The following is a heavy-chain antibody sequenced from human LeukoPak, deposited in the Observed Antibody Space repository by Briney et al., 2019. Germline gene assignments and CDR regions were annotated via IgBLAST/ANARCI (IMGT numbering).Heavy chain of an antibody. D-gene: IGHD3-3*01. J-gene: IGHJ6*02. CDR1: GFTFSSHW. CDR2: IKEDGSEK. Sequence: GGSLRLSCARPGFTFSSHWMNWVRQAPGKGLEWVASIKEDGSEKHYVDSVSGRFTISRDNAKNSLHLQMSSLRAEDTAVYYCARRGITISGVLVYHYSGLDVWGQGTTVTVSS. CDR3: ARRGITISGVLVYHYSGLDV. V-gene: IGHV3-7*01.